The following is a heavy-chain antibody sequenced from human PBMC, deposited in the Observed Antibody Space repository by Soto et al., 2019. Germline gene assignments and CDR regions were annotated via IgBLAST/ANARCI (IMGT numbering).Heavy chain of an antibody. J-gene: IGHJ4*02. V-gene: IGHV3-30*03. CDR3: ASEENVLRYFDWSLSFDY. CDR1: GFTCSSYG. CDR2: ISYYGINK. D-gene: IGHD3-9*01. Sequence: SLRLSCAASGFTCSSYGMHWVRQAPGKGLEWVAVISYYGINKYYADSVNGRFTISRDNSKNTLYLQMSSLRAEDTAVYYCASEENVLRYFDWSLSFDYWGQGTLVTVSS.